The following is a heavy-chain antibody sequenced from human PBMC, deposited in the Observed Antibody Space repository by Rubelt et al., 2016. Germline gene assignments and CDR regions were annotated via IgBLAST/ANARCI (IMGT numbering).Heavy chain of an antibody. Sequence: QVQLVQSGAEVKKPGASVKVSCKVSGYTVTELSMHWVRQAPGKGLEWTGGFDPEDGETTYAQRFQGRVTMPEATSTDTASMELSSLRSEDTAVYYCAPGHYSSGCDYWGQGTLVTVSS. D-gene: IGHD6-19*01. CDR3: APGHYSSGCDY. CDR2: FDPEDGET. J-gene: IGHJ4*02. V-gene: IGHV1-24*01. CDR1: GYTVTELS.